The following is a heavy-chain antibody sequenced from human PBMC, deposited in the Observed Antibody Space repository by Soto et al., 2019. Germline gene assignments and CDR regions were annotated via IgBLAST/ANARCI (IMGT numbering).Heavy chain of an antibody. V-gene: IGHV1-69*13. CDR2: IIPIFGTA. CDR3: ARGRTYCSGGSCYQGSY. J-gene: IGHJ4*02. Sequence: ASVKVSCKASGGTFSSYAISWVRQAPGQGLEWMGGIIPIFGTANYAQKFQGRVTITADESTSTAYMELSSLRSEDTAVYYCARGRTYCSGGSCYQGSYWGQGTLVTVS. CDR1: GGTFSSYA. D-gene: IGHD2-15*01.